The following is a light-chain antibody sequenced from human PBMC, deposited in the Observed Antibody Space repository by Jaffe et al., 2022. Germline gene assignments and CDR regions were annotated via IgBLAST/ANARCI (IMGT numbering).Light chain of an antibody. J-gene: IGKJ5*01. V-gene: IGKV3-15*01. CDR2: GAS. Sequence: EIVMTQSPATLSVSPGERATLSCRASQSVRSNLAWYQQKPGQAPRLLIYGASTRATGIPARFSGSGSGTEFTLTISSLQSEDFAVYYCQQYNKWPPSITFGQGTRLEIK. CDR3: QQYNKWPPSIT. CDR1: QSVRSN.